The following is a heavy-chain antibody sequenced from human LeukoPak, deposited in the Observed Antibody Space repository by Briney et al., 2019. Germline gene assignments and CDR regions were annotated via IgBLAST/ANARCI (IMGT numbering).Heavy chain of an antibody. CDR1: GFTFSSYW. D-gene: IGHD5-24*01. CDR2: IKQDGTEK. V-gene: IGHV3-7*01. J-gene: IGHJ4*02. CDR3: ARTIEMATISYFDY. Sequence: GGSLRLSCAASGFTFSSYWMSWVRQAPGKGLEWVANIKQDGTEKHYVDSVKGRFTISRDNAKNSLYLQMNSLRAGDTAVYYCARTIEMATISYFDYWGQGTLVTVSS.